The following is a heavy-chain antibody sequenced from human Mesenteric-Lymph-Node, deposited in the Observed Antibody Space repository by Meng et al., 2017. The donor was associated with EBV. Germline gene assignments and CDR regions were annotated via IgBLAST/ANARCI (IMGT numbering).Heavy chain of an antibody. Sequence: QRRRQESGPGLVKPSETLSLTCIVSGGSISSSSYYWGWIRQSPGKGLEWIGNIYYSGSTYYNPSLRSRVTISVDTSKNQFSLKLNSVTAADTAVYYCARENPARGNWFDPWDQGALVTVSS. CDR1: GGSISSSSYY. J-gene: IGHJ5*02. CDR2: IYYSGST. V-gene: IGHV4-39*07. D-gene: IGHD3-10*01. CDR3: ARENPARGNWFDP.